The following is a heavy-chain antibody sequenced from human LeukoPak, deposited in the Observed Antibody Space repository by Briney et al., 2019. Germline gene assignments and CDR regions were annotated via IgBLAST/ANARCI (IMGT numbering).Heavy chain of an antibody. CDR1: GGSISSGGYY. Sequence: PSETLSLTCTVSGGSISSGGYYWSWIRQHPGKGLEWIGYIYYSGSTYYNPSLKSRVTISVDTSKNQFSLKLSSVTAADTAVYYCARMVRGVIIFDYWGQGTLVTVSS. V-gene: IGHV4-31*03. CDR2: IYYSGST. CDR3: ARMVRGVIIFDY. D-gene: IGHD3-10*01. J-gene: IGHJ4*02.